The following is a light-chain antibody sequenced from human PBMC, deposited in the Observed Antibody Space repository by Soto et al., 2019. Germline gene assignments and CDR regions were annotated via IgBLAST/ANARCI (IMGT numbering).Light chain of an antibody. CDR1: SSDFGGYNH. J-gene: IGLJ2*01. V-gene: IGLV2-14*01. CDR3: SSYTTSTTRII. CDR2: EVS. Sequence: QSVLTQPASVSGSPGQSITISCTGSSSDFGGYNHVSWYQQHPGKAPKLMIYEVSNRPSGVSNRFSGSKSGNTASLTISGLQAEDEADYYCSSYTTSTTRIIFGGGTQMTVL.